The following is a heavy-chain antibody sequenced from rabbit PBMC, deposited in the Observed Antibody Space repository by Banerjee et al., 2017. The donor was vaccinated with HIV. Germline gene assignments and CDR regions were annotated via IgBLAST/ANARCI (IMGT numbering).Heavy chain of an antibody. CDR3: ARGYYGGINAFAP. J-gene: IGHJ2*01. V-gene: IGHV1S40*01. Sequence: QSLEESGGDLVQPEGSLTLTCKASGFTISSSYYMCWVRRAPGKGLEWIGCIDAGSSSRTAYASWAKGRFTISKTSSTTVTLQMTSLTAADTATYFCARGYYGGINAFAPWGPGTLVTVS. D-gene: IGHD2-1*01. CDR1: GFTISSSYY. CDR2: IDAGSSSRT.